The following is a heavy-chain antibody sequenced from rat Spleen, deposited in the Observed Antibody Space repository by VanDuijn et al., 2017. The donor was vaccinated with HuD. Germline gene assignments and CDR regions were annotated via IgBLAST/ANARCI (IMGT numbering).Heavy chain of an antibody. Sequence: EVQLVESDGGLVQPGRSLKLSCAASGFNFSDYAMTWVRQAPKKGLEWVATIVYDGSGTYYRDSVKGRFTVSRDNTRSTQFLQMDSLRSEDTATYYCARKGILRPGGDYFDYWGQGVMVTVSS. CDR2: IVYDGSGT. CDR3: ARKGILRPGGDYFDY. V-gene: IGHV5-17*01. J-gene: IGHJ2*01. D-gene: IGHD1-6*01. CDR1: GFNFSDYA.